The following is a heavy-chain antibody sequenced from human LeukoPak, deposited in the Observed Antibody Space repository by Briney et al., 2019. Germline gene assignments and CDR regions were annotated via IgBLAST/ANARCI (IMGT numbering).Heavy chain of an antibody. J-gene: IGHJ6*02. Sequence: GGSLRLSCAASGFTFSSYAMHWVRQAPGKGLEWVAVISYDGSNKYYADSVKGRFTISRDNSKNTLYLRMNSLRAEDTAVYYCARVQSYYYGMDVWGQGTTVTVSS. CDR3: ARVQSYYYGMDV. V-gene: IGHV3-30*04. CDR1: GFTFSSYA. CDR2: ISYDGSNK.